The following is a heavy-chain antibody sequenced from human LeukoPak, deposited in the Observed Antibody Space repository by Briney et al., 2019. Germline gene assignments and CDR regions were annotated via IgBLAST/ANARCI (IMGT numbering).Heavy chain of an antibody. J-gene: IGHJ4*02. CDR3: ARETLSSSWTFDY. V-gene: IGHV3-48*01. Sequence: GGSLRLSCAASGFTFSNYNMNWVRQAPGKGLEWVSYISSSSTLLYYADSVKGRFTISRDNAKNSLYLQMISLRAEDTAVYYCARETLSSSWTFDYWGQGTLVTVSS. CDR1: GFTFSNYN. CDR2: ISSSSTLL. D-gene: IGHD6-13*01.